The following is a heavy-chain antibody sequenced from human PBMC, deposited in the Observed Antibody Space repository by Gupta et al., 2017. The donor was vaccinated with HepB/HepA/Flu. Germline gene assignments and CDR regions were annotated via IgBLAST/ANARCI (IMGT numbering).Heavy chain of an antibody. CDR2: IIPIVDVA. V-gene: IGHV1-69*04. Sequence: QVQLVQSGAEVKKPGSSVKVSCKASGGTFGSYGISWVRQAPGRGLEWMGRIIPIVDVANRAQKFQGRVTITADRSTEICHMELSRLTSDDTAVYYCARDTPVPNNAYHYGLDVWGQGTKVSVSS. D-gene: IGHD4-17*01. J-gene: IGHJ6*02. CDR3: ARDTPVPNNAYHYGLDV. CDR1: GGTFGSYG.